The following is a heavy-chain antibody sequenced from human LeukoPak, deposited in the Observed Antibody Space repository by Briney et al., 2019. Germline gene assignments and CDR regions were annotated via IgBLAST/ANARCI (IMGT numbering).Heavy chain of an antibody. D-gene: IGHD1-14*01. J-gene: IGHJ4*02. Sequence: GESLKISCKGSGFSFTSFWIGWVRQMPGKGLEWVGMIYPGDSDTKYSPSFQGQVIISADKPISSAYLQWNSLKASDTAMYSCARLGYDNHYYFDYWGQGTLVTVSS. CDR2: IYPGDSDT. CDR1: GFSFTSFW. CDR3: ARLGYDNHYYFDY. V-gene: IGHV5-51*01.